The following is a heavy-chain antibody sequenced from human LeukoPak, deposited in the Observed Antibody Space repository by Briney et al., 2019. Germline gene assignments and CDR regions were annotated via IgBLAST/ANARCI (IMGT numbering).Heavy chain of an antibody. CDR2: ISGSGGST. CDR1: GFTFSSYA. D-gene: IGHD2-15*01. Sequence: GGSLRLSCAASGFTFSSYAMSWVRQAPGKGLERVSGISGSGGSTHYADSVKDRFTISRDNSKNTLYLQMNSLRAEDTAVYYCAKETVVVVAATPDAFDIWGQGTMVTVSS. V-gene: IGHV3-23*01. J-gene: IGHJ3*02. CDR3: AKETVVVVAATPDAFDI.